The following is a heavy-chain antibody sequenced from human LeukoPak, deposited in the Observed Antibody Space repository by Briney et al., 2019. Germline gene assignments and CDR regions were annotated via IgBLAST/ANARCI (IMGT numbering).Heavy chain of an antibody. V-gene: IGHV3-21*01. CDR2: ISSSSSYI. CDR3: ARSCSSTSCYPEGHYGMTS. D-gene: IGHD2-2*01. J-gene: IGHJ6*02. CDR1: GFTFSSYS. Sequence: GGSLRLSCAASGFTFSSYSMNWVRQAPGKGLEWVSSISSSSSYIYYADSVKGRFTISRDNAKNSLYLQMNSLRAEDTAVYYCARSCSSTSCYPEGHYGMTSGAKGPRSPSP.